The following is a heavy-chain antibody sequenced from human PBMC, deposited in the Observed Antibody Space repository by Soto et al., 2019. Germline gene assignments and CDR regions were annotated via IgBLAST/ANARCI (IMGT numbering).Heavy chain of an antibody. CDR1: AASVSSGDYY. Sequence: SETLSLTCSVSAASVSSGDYYWNWMRQPPGKGLEWIGCVYSSGNTKYNPSLKSRVTISRATSKNQFSLKLNSVTAADTAVYYCAGDSQVLDYWGQGTLVTVSS. CDR2: VYSSGNT. V-gene: IGHV4-61*08. J-gene: IGHJ4*02. CDR3: AGDSQVLDY.